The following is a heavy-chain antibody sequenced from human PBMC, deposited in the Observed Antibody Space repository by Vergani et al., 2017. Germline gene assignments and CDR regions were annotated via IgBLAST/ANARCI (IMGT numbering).Heavy chain of an antibody. J-gene: IGHJ3*02. D-gene: IGHD3-22*01. CDR2: ISYDGSNK. V-gene: IGHV3-30*18. CDR1: GFTFSSYG. Sequence: QVQLVESGGGVVQPGRSLRLSCAASGFTFSSYGMHWVRPAPGKGREWVAVISYDGSNKYYADSVKGRFTISRDDSKNTVYLQMNSLRAEDTAVYYCAKGDYDSSGLSAFDIWGQGTMVTVSS. CDR3: AKGDYDSSGLSAFDI.